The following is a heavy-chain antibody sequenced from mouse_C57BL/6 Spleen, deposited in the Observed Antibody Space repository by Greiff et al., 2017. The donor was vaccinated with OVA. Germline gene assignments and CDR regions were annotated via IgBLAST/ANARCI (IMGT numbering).Heavy chain of an antibody. V-gene: IGHV2-5*01. Sequence: QVQLKESGPGLVQPSQSLSITCTVSGFSLTSYGVHWVRQSPGKGLEWLGVIWRGGSTDYIAAFMSRLSITKDNSKSQVFFNMNSLQADDTAIYYCAHTAPYGYDGFAYWGQGTLVTVSA. J-gene: IGHJ3*01. CDR2: IWRGGST. CDR3: AHTAPYGYDGFAY. D-gene: IGHD2-2*01. CDR1: GFSLTSYG.